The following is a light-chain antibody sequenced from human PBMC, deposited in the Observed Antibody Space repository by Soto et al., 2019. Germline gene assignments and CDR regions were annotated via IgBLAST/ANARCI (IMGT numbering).Light chain of an antibody. V-gene: IGLV2-14*03. J-gene: IGLJ1*01. CDR3: SSYRRGSTYV. CDR2: DVT. CDR1: SSDVGGYNY. Sequence: QSVLTRPASVSGSPGQSITVSCTGTSSDVGGYNYVSWYQQHPGKAPRLMIYDVTNRPSGVSDRFSGSKSGNTASLTISGLQAEDEADYYCSSYRRGSTYVFGTGTKVTVL.